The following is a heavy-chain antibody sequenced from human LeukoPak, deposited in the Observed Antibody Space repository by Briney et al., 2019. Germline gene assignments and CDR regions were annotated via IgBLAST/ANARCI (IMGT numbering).Heavy chain of an antibody. CDR2: ISSSSSYI. D-gene: IGHD2-2*01. V-gene: IGHV3-21*01. CDR1: GFTFSSYE. Sequence: GGSLRLSCAASGFTFSSYEMNWVRQAPGKGLEWVSSISSSSSYIYYADSVKGRFTISRDNAKNSLYLQMNSLRAEDTAVYYCASQYCSSTSCYVGLVGYWGQGTLVTVSS. J-gene: IGHJ4*02. CDR3: ASQYCSSTSCYVGLVGY.